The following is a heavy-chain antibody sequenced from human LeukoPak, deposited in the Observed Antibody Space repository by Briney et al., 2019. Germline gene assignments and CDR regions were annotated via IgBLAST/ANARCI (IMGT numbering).Heavy chain of an antibody. J-gene: IGHJ5*02. CDR2: INTNTGNP. CDR3: ARSSVVPAASNWFDP. D-gene: IGHD2-2*01. CDR1: GYTFTSYA. V-gene: IGHV7-4-1*02. Sequence: ASVKVSCKASGYTFTSYAMNWVRQAPGQGLEWMGWINTNTGNPTYAQGFTGRFVFSLDTSVSTAYLQISSLKAEDTAVYYCARSSVVPAASNWFDPWGQGTLVTVSS.